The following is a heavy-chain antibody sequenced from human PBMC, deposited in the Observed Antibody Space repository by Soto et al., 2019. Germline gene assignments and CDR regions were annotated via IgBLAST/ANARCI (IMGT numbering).Heavy chain of an antibody. D-gene: IGHD6-6*01. CDR3: AREGEYSSSYDY. J-gene: IGHJ4*02. V-gene: IGHV4-30-4*01. CDR2: IYYSGST. Sequence: PSETLSLTCTVSGGSISSGDYYWSWIRQPPGKGLEWIGYIYYSGSTYYNPSLKSRVTISVDTSKNQFSLKLSSVTAADTAVYYCAREGEYSSSYDYWGQGTLVTVSS. CDR1: GGSISSGDYY.